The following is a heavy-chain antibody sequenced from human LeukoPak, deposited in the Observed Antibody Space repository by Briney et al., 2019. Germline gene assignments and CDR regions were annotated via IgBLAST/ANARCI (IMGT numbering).Heavy chain of an antibody. CDR1: GYTFTSYW. Sequence: GESLKISCKGSGYTFTSYWIGWVRQMPGKGLEWMGIIYPADAETRYSPPFQGQVTISADKSTSTAYLQWSSLRASDTAIYYCARLLIAMTDYWGQGTLVTVSS. V-gene: IGHV5-51*01. CDR3: ARLLIAMTDY. CDR2: IYPADAET. J-gene: IGHJ4*02. D-gene: IGHD5-18*01.